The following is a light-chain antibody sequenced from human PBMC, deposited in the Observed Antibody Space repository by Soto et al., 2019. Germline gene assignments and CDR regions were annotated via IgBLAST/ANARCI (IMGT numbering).Light chain of an antibody. CDR3: QQHGSSPPYT. CDR2: GAS. J-gene: IGKJ2*01. CDR1: QSVSSSY. Sequence: EIVLTQSPGTLSLSPGERATLSCRASQSVSSSYLAWYQQKPGQAPRLLIYGASSRATGIPDRFSGSGSGTDFTLTISRLEPEDSAAYYCQQHGSSPPYTFGQGTKLEIK. V-gene: IGKV3-20*01.